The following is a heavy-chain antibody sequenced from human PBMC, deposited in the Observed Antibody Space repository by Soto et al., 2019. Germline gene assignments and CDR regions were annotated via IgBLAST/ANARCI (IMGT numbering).Heavy chain of an antibody. V-gene: IGHV4-31*03. J-gene: IGHJ5*02. CDR1: GGSISSGGYY. D-gene: IGHD4-4*01. Sequence: SETLSLTCTVSGGSISSGGYYWSWIRQHPGKGLEWIGYIYYSGSTYYNPSLKSRVTISVDTSKNQFSLKLSSVTAADTAVYYCASHMTTVTKNYWFDPWGQGTLVTVSS. CDR2: IYYSGST. CDR3: ASHMTTVTKNYWFDP.